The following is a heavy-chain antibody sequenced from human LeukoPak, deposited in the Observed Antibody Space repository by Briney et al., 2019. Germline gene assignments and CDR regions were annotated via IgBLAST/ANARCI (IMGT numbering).Heavy chain of an antibody. Sequence: GGSLRLSCAASGFTYSRSGMHWVRQAPGKGLEWVSVTWYDGSHEDYADSVKGRFTISRDNSKNTLFMQMNSLRAEDTAVYYCARDQSSYGMDVWGQGTTVTVSS. V-gene: IGHV3-33*01. CDR3: ARDQSSYGMDV. D-gene: IGHD3-16*02. CDR1: GFTYSRSG. J-gene: IGHJ6*02. CDR2: TWYDGSHE.